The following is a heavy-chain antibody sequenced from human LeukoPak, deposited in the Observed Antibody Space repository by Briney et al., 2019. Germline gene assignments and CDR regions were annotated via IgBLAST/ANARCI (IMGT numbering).Heavy chain of an antibody. CDR3: GVGASSTSEFDP. CDR2: ITGSSYKK. Sequence: WGSLRLSCAASGFTFSDYALNWVRQAPGKGLEWISSITGSSYKKYYAQSLKGRVTISRDNAKNSLYLQMDSLRAEDTAVYYCGVGASSTSEFDPWGQGTLVTVSS. CDR1: GFTFSDYA. V-gene: IGHV3-21*01. J-gene: IGHJ5*02. D-gene: IGHD1-26*01.